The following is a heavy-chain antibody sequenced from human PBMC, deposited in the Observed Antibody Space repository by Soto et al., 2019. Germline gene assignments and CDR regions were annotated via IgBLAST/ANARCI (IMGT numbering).Heavy chain of an antibody. CDR1: GFSLSNARMG. CDR2: IFSNDEK. Sequence: QVTLKESGPVLVKPTETLTLTCTVSGFSLSNARMGVSWIRQPPGKALEWLAHIFSNDEKSYSTSLKSRLTISKDTSKSQVVLTMTNIDPVDTATYYCARMLSSVVYYWGQGTLVTVSS. CDR3: ARMLSSVVYY. J-gene: IGHJ4*02. V-gene: IGHV2-26*01. D-gene: IGHD3-22*01.